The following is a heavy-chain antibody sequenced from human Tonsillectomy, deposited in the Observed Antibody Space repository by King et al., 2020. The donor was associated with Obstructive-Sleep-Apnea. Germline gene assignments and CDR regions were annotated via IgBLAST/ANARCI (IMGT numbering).Heavy chain of an antibody. D-gene: IGHD3-10*01. CDR3: TRQFTGAPIDY. V-gene: IGHV3-74*01. J-gene: IGHJ4*02. Sequence: VQLVESGGSLVQPGGSLRLSCAASGFTFSTYWMHWVRQAPGEGLVWVSRINPDGSSTNHAASVKGRFTISRDNAKNTLYLQMNSLRAEDTAVYYCTRQFTGAPIDYWGQGTLVTVSS. CDR2: INPDGSST. CDR1: GFTFSTYW.